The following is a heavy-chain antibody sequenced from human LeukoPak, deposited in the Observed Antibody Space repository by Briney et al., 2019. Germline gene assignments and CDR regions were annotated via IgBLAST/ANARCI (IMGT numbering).Heavy chain of an antibody. Sequence: ASVKVSCKASGYTFTSSYMHWVPQAPGQGLEWMGLINPSGSSTSYAQKFQGRLSLTRDMSTSTDYMELSSLRSEDTAVYYCARDNSVGDTAWWFDPWGQGTLVTVSS. V-gene: IGHV1-46*01. D-gene: IGHD1-26*01. J-gene: IGHJ5*02. CDR1: GYTFTSSY. CDR3: ARDNSVGDTAWWFDP. CDR2: INPSGSST.